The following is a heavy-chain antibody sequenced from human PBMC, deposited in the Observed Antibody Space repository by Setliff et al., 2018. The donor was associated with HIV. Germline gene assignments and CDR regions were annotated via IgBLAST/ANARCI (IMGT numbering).Heavy chain of an antibody. CDR2: IFNSGQT. CDR3: ARGLSVYSYANVYYYHGMDV. V-gene: IGHV4-38-2*01. J-gene: IGHJ6*02. Sequence: KTSETLSLTCAVSGYYISGGYYWCWIRQSPGKGLEWIGCIFNSGQTYYNPSLNSRIAISMDTSESQFSLKMTSVTAADTAVYYCARGLSVYSYANVYYYHGMDVWGQRTTVTVSS. D-gene: IGHD5-18*01. CDR1: GYYISGGYY.